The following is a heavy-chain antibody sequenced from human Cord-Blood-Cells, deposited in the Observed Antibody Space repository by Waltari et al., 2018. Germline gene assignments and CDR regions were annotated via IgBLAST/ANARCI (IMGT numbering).Heavy chain of an antibody. Sequence: QVQLQESGPGLVKPSETLSLTCTVSGGSLSSSYWTWTRQPAGKGRECIGRIYTSGSTNYNPSLKSRVTMSVDTSKNQFSLKLSSVTAADTAVYYCARDKGYCSSTSCYVWYFDLWGRGTLVTVSS. CDR1: GGSLSSSY. J-gene: IGHJ2*01. D-gene: IGHD2-2*01. CDR3: ARDKGYCSSTSCYVWYFDL. V-gene: IGHV4-4*07. CDR2: IYTSGST.